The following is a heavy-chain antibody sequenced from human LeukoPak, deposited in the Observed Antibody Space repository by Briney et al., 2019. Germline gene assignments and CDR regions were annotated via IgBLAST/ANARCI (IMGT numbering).Heavy chain of an antibody. CDR1: GFTFSSYW. Sequence: GGSLRLSCAASGFTFSSYWMHWVRQAPGKGLVWVSRINSDGSSTSYADSVKGRFTISRDNAKNTLYLQMNSLRAEDTAVYYCAQVSSSWYGGSFDYWGQGTLVTVSS. CDR3: AQVSSSWYGGSFDY. CDR2: INSDGSST. V-gene: IGHV3-74*01. D-gene: IGHD6-13*01. J-gene: IGHJ4*02.